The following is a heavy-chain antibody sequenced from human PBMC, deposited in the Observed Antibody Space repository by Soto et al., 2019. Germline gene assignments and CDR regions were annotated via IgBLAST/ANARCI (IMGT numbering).Heavy chain of an antibody. J-gene: IGHJ4*02. CDR1: GYTFSDYY. CDR2: INPNSGGT. V-gene: IGHV1-2*02. Sequence: ASVKVSCKASGYTFSDYYIHCVRQAPGQGLEWMGWINPNSGGTKYAPKFQGGVTMTRDTSITTAYMELSRLRSDDTAVYYCARLGWDYDSSGFPRAWGQGTLVTVSS. D-gene: IGHD3-22*01. CDR3: ARLGWDYDSSGFPRA.